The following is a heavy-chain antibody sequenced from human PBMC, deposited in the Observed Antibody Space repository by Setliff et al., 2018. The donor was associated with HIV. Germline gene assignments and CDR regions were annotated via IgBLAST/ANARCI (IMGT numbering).Heavy chain of an antibody. CDR1: GYTFTSYD. CDR3: ARGRKYLTTVTTSYFYYMDV. Sequence: ASVKVSCKASGYTFTSYDINWVRQATGQGLEWMGWMNPNSGNTGYAQKFQGRVTITRDTSISTAYMELSSLRSEDTAVYYCARGRKYLTTVTTSYFYYMDVWGKGTTVT. J-gene: IGHJ6*03. V-gene: IGHV1-8*03. CDR2: MNPNSGNT. D-gene: IGHD4-4*01.